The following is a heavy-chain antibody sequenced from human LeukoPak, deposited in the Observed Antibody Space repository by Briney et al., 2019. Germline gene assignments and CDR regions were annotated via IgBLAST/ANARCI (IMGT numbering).Heavy chain of an antibody. V-gene: IGHV3-23*01. CDR3: AKFPRDIVVVVAAGGFDY. D-gene: IGHD2-15*01. CDR2: ISGSGGST. J-gene: IGHJ4*02. Sequence: GGSLRLSCAASGFTFSSYAMSWVRQAPGEGLEWVSAISGSGGSTYCADSVKGRFTISRDNSKNTLYLQMNSLRAEDTAVYYCAKFPRDIVVVVAAGGFDYWGQGTLVTVSS. CDR1: GFTFSSYA.